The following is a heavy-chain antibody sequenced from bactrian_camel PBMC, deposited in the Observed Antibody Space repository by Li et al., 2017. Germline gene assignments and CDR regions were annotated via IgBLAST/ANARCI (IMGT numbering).Heavy chain of an antibody. CDR1: GYISSTCG. CDR3: AKRRSGGRWFELDD. J-gene: IGHJ4*01. Sequence: QVQLVESGGGSVQAGGSLKLSCVASGYISSTCGMAWYRQAPGKERELVSSMKTDGTTYADSVKGRFTLSRDNGMNMLYLQLNSLEIEDTAMYYCAKRRSGGRWFELDDWGQGTQVTVS. CDR2: MKTDGT. D-gene: IGHD2*01. V-gene: IGHV3S54*01.